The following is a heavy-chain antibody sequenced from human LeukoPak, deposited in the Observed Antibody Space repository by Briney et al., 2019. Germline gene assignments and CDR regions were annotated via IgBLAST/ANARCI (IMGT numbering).Heavy chain of an antibody. D-gene: IGHD3-22*01. CDR1: GFTVSSNS. CDR2: IYYSGST. V-gene: IGHV4-59*02. J-gene: IGHJ5*02. Sequence: GSLRLSCTVSGFTVSSNSWSWVRQPPGKGLEWIGYIYYSGSTNYNPSLKSRVTISVDTSKNQFSLKLSPVTAADTAVYYCARNYYDSSGYYVWFDPWGQGTLVTVSS. CDR3: ARNYYDSSGYYVWFDP.